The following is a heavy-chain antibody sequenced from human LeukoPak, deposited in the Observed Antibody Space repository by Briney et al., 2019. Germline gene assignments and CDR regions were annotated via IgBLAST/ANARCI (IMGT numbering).Heavy chain of an antibody. CDR2: IYYSGST. V-gene: IGHV4-59*08. D-gene: IGHD5-24*01. CDR3: ARGARAGYNLEPFDY. CDR1: GGSLSSYY. Sequence: PSETLSLTCTVSGGSLSSYYWSWIRQPPGKGLEWIGYIYYSGSTKYNPSLKSRVTISVDTSKNQFSLKLSSVTAADTAVYYCARGARAGYNLEPFDYWGQGTLVTVSS. J-gene: IGHJ4*02.